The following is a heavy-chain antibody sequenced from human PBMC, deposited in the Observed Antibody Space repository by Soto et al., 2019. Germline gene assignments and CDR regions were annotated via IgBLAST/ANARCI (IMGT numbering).Heavy chain of an antibody. Sequence: PGGSLRLSCAASGFTFSSYWMHWVRQAPGKGLVWVSRINSDGSSTSYADSVKGRFTISRDNAKNTLYLQMNSLRAEDTAVYYCATTKPLYSSGWYGLFYYWGQGTLVTVSS. D-gene: IGHD6-19*01. CDR3: ATTKPLYSSGWYGLFYY. V-gene: IGHV3-74*01. CDR1: GFTFSSYW. CDR2: INSDGSST. J-gene: IGHJ4*02.